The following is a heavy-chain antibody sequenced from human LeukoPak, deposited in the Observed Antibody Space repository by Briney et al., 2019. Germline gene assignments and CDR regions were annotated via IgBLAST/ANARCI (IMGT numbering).Heavy chain of an antibody. D-gene: IGHD3-16*01. CDR3: ARDHSGGGLDY. CDR1: AFTSKSYV. CDR2: ISYDGNSK. V-gene: IGHV3-30-3*01. Sequence: PGGSLRLSCAASAFTSKSYVLHWVRQAPGKGLEWVAVISYDGNSKSYADSAKGRFTISRDNSKNTLYLQMNSLRAEDTAVYYCARDHSGGGLDYWGQGTLVTVSS. J-gene: IGHJ4*02.